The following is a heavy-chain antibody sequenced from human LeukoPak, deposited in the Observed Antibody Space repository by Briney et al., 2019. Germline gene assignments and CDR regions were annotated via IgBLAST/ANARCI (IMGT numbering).Heavy chain of an antibody. J-gene: IGHJ4*02. V-gene: IGHV3-53*01. Sequence: GGSLRLSCAASELSVSSNYMSWIRQAPGKGLEWVAILYSSGRTEYADSVKGRFAVSRDNSKNTLYLQMNSLRVEDTAVYYCAREEGPYDILTGYYSWGQGTLVTVSS. D-gene: IGHD3-9*01. CDR3: AREEGPYDILTGYYS. CDR2: LYSSGRT. CDR1: ELSVSSNY.